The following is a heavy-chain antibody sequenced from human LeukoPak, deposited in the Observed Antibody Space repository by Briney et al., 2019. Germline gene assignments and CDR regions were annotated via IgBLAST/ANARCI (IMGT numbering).Heavy chain of an antibody. Sequence: PGGSLRLSCAASGFTFSSYAMSWVRQAPGKGPEWVSAISGSGGSTYYADSVKGRFTISRDNSKNTLYLQTNSLRTEDTAVYYCAKVPSMVRGVAFDYWGQGTLVTVSS. CDR3: AKVPSMVRGVAFDY. CDR2: ISGSGGST. CDR1: GFTFSSYA. D-gene: IGHD3-10*01. V-gene: IGHV3-23*01. J-gene: IGHJ4*02.